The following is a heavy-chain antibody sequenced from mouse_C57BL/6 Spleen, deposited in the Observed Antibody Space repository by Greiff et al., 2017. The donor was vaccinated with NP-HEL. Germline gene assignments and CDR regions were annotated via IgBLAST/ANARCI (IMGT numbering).Heavy chain of an antibody. CDR3: ARSRPLTTVVDYAMDY. J-gene: IGHJ4*01. Sequence: QVQLQQSGTELVKPGASVKLSCKASGYTFTSYWMHWVKQRPGQGLEWIGNINPSNGGTNYNEKFKSKATLTVDKSSSTAYMQLSSLTSEDSAVYYGARSRPLTTVVDYAMDYWGQGTSVTVSS. CDR1: GYTFTSYW. V-gene: IGHV1-53*01. D-gene: IGHD1-1*01. CDR2: INPSNGGT.